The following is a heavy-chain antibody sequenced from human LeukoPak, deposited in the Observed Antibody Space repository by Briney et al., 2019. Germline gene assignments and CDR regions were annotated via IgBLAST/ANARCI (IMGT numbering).Heavy chain of an antibody. CDR1: GGSFSGYY. V-gene: IGHV4-34*01. D-gene: IGHD3-22*01. Sequence: SETLSLTCAVYGGSFSGYYWSWIRQPPGKGLEWIGEINHSGSTNYNPSLKSRVTISVDTSKNQFSLKLSSVTAADTAVYYCAGYYYYDSSGYLSSPPVFTWGQGTLVTVSS. J-gene: IGHJ5*02. CDR2: INHSGST. CDR3: AGYYYYDSSGYLSSPPVFT.